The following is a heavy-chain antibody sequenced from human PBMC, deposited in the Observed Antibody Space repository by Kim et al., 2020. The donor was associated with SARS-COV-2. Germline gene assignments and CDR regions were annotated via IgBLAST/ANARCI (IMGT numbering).Heavy chain of an antibody. Sequence: GGSLRLSCAASGFTFSSYAMHWVRQAPGKGLEWVAVISYDGSNKYYADSVKGRFTISRDNSKNTLYLQMNSLRAEDTAVYYCARDLGSGGSFAGGFDYWGQGTLVTVSS. V-gene: IGHV3-30-3*01. CDR1: GFTFSSYA. CDR2: ISYDGSNK. D-gene: IGHD2-15*01. J-gene: IGHJ4*02. CDR3: ARDLGSGGSFAGGFDY.